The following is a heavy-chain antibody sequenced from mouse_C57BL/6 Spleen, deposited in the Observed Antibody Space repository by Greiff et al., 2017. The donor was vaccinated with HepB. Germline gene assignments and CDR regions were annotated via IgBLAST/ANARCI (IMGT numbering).Heavy chain of an antibody. D-gene: IGHD1-1*01. CDR2: LDPSDSYT. CDR1: GYTFTSYW. V-gene: IGHV1-69*01. J-gene: IGHJ1*03. Sequence: QVQLQQPGAELVMPGASVKLSCKASGYTFTSYWMHWVKQRPGQGLEWIGVLDPSDSYTNYNQKFKGKSKLTVDKSSSTTYMHLSSLTSEDSAVYYCASSGYGSSHYWYFDVWGTGTTVTVSS. CDR3: ASSGYGSSHYWYFDV.